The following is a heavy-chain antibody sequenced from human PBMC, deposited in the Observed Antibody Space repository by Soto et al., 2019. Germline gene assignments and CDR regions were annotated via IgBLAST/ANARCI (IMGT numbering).Heavy chain of an antibody. Sequence: QVQLQESGPGLVKPSETLSLTCTVSGGSISSYYWSWIRQPPGKVLEWIGYIYYSGSTNYNPSLKSRVTISVDSSKTRFSLKLGSVTAADTAVSYCAGRYDYWGQGTLVTVSS. CDR3: AGRYDY. CDR2: IYYSGST. V-gene: IGHV4-59*08. J-gene: IGHJ4*02. CDR1: GGSISSYY.